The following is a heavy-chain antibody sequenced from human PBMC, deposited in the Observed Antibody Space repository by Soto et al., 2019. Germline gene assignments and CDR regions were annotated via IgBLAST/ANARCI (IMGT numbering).Heavy chain of an antibody. D-gene: IGHD6-13*01. CDR2: ISYDGSNK. CDR3: AKFSSPIAAAGTGDY. J-gene: IGHJ4*02. Sequence: QPGGSLRLSCAASGFTFSSFGMHWVRQAPGKGLEWVAVISYDGSNKYYADSVKGRFTISRDNSKNTLYLQMNSLRAEDTAVYYCAKFSSPIAAAGTGDYWGQGTLVTVSS. V-gene: IGHV3-30*18. CDR1: GFTFSSFG.